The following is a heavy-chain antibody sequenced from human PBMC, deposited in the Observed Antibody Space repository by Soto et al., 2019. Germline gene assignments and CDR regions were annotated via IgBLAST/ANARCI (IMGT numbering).Heavy chain of an antibody. Sequence: GGSLRLSCAAPGFTFSRYWMSWVRQAPGKGLEWVANIKQDGSEKYYVDSVKGRFTISRDNAKNSLYLQMNSLRAEDTAVYYCARDGQLVINYFDYWGQGTLVTVSS. J-gene: IGHJ4*02. D-gene: IGHD6-13*01. CDR2: IKQDGSEK. V-gene: IGHV3-7*01. CDR1: GFTFSRYW. CDR3: ARDGQLVINYFDY.